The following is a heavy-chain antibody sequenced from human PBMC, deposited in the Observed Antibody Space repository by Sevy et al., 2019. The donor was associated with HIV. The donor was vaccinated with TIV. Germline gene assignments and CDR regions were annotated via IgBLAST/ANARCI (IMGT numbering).Heavy chain of an antibody. J-gene: IGHJ4*02. V-gene: IGHV3-30*02. CDR2: IRYDGSNK. CDR1: GFTFSAYG. CDR3: ATRWTPGY. Sequence: GGSLRLSCAASGFTFSAYGMHWVRQAPGKGLEWVAFIRYDGSNKFYVDSVKGRFTISRDNSNNMMYLQMNSLRGEDTAVYYCATRWTPGYWGQGTLVTVSS. D-gene: IGHD1-1*01.